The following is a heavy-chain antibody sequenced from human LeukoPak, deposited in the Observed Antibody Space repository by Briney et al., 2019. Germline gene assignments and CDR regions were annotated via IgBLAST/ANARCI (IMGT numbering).Heavy chain of an antibody. CDR2: ISYDGSNK. CDR1: GFTFDDYG. J-gene: IGHJ5*02. Sequence: PGGSLRLSCAASGFTFDDYGMSWVRQVPGKGLEWVAVISYDGSNKYYADSVKGRFTISRDNSKNTLYMQMNSLRAEDTAVYYCARGITYYDILTGYAHWFDPWGQGTLVTVFS. D-gene: IGHD3-9*01. V-gene: IGHV3-30*03. CDR3: ARGITYYDILTGYAHWFDP.